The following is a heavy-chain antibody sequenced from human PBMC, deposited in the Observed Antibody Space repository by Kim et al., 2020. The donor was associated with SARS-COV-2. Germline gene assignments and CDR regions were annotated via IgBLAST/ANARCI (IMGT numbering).Heavy chain of an antibody. CDR3: AKDKVGSFDY. Sequence: GGSLRLSCAASGFTFDDYTMHWVRQAPGKGLECVSLISWDGGSTYYADSVKGRFTISRDNSKNSLYLQMNSLRTEDTALYYCAKDKVGSFDYWGQGTLVTVSS. D-gene: IGHD1-26*01. CDR2: ISWDGGST. V-gene: IGHV3-43*01. CDR1: GFTFDDYT. J-gene: IGHJ4*02.